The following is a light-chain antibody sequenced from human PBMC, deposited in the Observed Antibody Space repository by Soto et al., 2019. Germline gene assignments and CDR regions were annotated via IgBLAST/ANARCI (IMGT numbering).Light chain of an antibody. CDR2: EVS. Sequence: QSVLTQPASVSGSPGQSITMSCTGSSSDVGGYPYVSWYQQHPGKAPKLMIYEVSNRPSGISNRFSGSKSGNAASLTISGLQAGDEADYFCSSYTSSGTWVFGGGTKLTVL. CDR1: SSDVGGYPY. J-gene: IGLJ3*02. V-gene: IGLV2-14*01. CDR3: SSYTSSGTWV.